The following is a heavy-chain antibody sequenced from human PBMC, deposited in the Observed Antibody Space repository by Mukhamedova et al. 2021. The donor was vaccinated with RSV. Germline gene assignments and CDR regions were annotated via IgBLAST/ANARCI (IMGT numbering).Heavy chain of an antibody. CDR2: ISGSGGST. Sequence: AISGSGGSTYYADSVKGRFTISRDNSKNTLYLQLNSLRADDTAVYYCAKDGPEIVLMVYAAFYYWCQGTLLTVSS. J-gene: IGHJ4*02. V-gene: IGHV3-23*01. CDR3: AKDGPEIVLMVYAAFYY. D-gene: IGHD2-8*01.